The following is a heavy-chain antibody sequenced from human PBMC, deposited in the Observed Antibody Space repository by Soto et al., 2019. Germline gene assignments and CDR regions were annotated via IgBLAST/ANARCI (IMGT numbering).Heavy chain of an antibody. J-gene: IGHJ1*01. CDR3: AKIDTVRMTVL. CDR1: GFTFSSNA. Sequence: PGGSLRLSCAASGFTFSSNAMSWVRQAPGKGLEWVSGISRFVGSTYYADSVKGRFTVSRDNSKNTLYLQMNSLRAEDAAVYYCAKIDTVRMTVLWGQGTLVTVSS. D-gene: IGHD3-22*01. CDR2: ISRFVGST. V-gene: IGHV3-23*01.